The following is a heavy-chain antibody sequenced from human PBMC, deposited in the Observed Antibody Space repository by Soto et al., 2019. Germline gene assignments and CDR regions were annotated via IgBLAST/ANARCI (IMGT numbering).Heavy chain of an antibody. CDR2: IVVGSGNT. Sequence: QMQLVQSGPEVKKPGTSVKVSCKASGFTFTSSAVQWVRQARGQRLEWIGCIVVGSGNTNYAQKFQERVTITRDTSTSTAYMELISLRSEDTAVYYGAADPSMIGVPNWGQGTLVTVSA. J-gene: IGHJ4*02. D-gene: IGHD3-22*01. CDR3: AADPSMIGVPN. CDR1: GFTFTSSA. V-gene: IGHV1-58*01.